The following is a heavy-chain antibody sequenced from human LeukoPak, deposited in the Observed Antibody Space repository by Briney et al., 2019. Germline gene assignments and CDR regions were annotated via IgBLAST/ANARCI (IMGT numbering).Heavy chain of an antibody. V-gene: IGHV4-39*07. CDR1: GGSISGSVYY. CDR3: ARTGENWNSGYFDY. D-gene: IGHD1-7*01. J-gene: IGHJ4*02. Sequence: SETLSLTCTVSGGSISGSVYYWGWIRQPPGKGLEWIGSIYYSGSTYYNPSLKSRVTISVDTSKNQFSLKLSSVTAADTAVYYCARTGENWNSGYFDYWGQGTLVTVSS. CDR2: IYYSGST.